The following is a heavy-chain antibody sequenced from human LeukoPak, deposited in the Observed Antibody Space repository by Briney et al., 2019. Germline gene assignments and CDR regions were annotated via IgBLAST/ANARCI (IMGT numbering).Heavy chain of an antibody. CDR1: GGSISSYY. J-gene: IGHJ6*02. Sequence: PSETLSLTCTVSGGSISSYYWSWIRQPPGKGLEWIGYIYYSGSTYYNPSLKSRVTISVDTSKNQFSLKLSSVTAADTAVYYCARDHGVEAAGRGLNYYYYYGMDVWGQGTTVTVSS. V-gene: IGHV4-59*12. CDR2: IYYSGST. D-gene: IGHD6-13*01. CDR3: ARDHGVEAAGRGLNYYYYYGMDV.